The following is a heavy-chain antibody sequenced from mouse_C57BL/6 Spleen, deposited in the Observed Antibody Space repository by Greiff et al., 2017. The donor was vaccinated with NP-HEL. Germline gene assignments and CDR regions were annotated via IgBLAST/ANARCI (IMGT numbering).Heavy chain of an antibody. CDR1: GFTFSSYT. J-gene: IGHJ4*01. V-gene: IGHV5-9*01. CDR2: ISGGGGKT. Sequence: EVMLVESGGGLVKPGGSLKLSCAASGFTFSSYTMSWVRQTPEKRLEWVATISGGGGKTYYPDSVKGRFTISRDNAKNTLYLQMSSLRSEDTALYYCASHITTVPDYYAMDYWGQGTSVTVSS. CDR3: ASHITTVPDYYAMDY. D-gene: IGHD1-1*01.